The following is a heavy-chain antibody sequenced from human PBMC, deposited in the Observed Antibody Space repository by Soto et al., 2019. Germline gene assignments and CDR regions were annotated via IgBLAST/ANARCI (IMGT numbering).Heavy chain of an antibody. Sequence: SETLSLTCAVYGGSFSGYYWSWIRQPPGKGLEWIGEINHSGSTNYNPSLKSRVTISVDTSKNQFSLKLSSVTAADTAVYYCARHLFSYGHSWLDPWGPGTLVTVSS. V-gene: IGHV4-34*01. CDR1: GGSFSGYY. CDR3: ARHLFSYGHSWLDP. CDR2: INHSGST. J-gene: IGHJ5*01. D-gene: IGHD5-18*01.